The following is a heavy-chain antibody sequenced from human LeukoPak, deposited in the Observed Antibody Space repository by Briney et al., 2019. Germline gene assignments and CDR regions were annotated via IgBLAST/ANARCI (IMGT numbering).Heavy chain of an antibody. CDR3: ARAAGGVTMIRGIIGYYGMDV. CDR1: GGSVSSYY. Sequence: SETLSLTCTVSGGSVSSYYWSWIRQPPGKGLDWIGYVYYSGTTNYNPSLKSRVTISVDTSKYQFSLKLNSVTAADTAVYYCARAAGGVTMIRGIIGYYGMDVWGQGTTVTVSS. CDR2: VYYSGTT. D-gene: IGHD3-10*01. J-gene: IGHJ6*02. V-gene: IGHV4-59*02.